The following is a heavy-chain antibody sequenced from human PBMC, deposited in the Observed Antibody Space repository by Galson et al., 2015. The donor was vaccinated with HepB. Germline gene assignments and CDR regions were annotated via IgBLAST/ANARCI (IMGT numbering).Heavy chain of an antibody. D-gene: IGHD3/OR15-3a*01. CDR3: ARADFWTGYPLDY. J-gene: IGHJ4*02. Sequence: SVKVSCKASGYTFTSYGISWVRQAPGQGLEWLGWTSTYIDNKKSAQKFQDRLTVTTDKPTSTVYMELRSLRSDDTAVYFCARADFWTGYPLDYWGQGTLVAVSS. CDR2: TSTYIDNK. V-gene: IGHV1-18*01. CDR1: GYTFTSYG.